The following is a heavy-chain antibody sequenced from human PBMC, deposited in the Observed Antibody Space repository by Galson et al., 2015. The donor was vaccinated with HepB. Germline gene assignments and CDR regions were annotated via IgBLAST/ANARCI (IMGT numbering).Heavy chain of an antibody. CDR1: GYTFTNYW. CDR3: ARLRGTVITVRANWFDP. CDR2: IYPGDSDT. J-gene: IGHJ5*02. V-gene: IGHV5-51*01. Sequence: QSGAEVKKPGESLKISCKGSGYTFTNYWIGWVRQMPGKGLEWMGVIYPGDSDTRYSPSFQGQVTISADKSINTAYVQWSSLKASDTAMYYCARLRGTVITVRANWFDPWGQGTLVTVSS. D-gene: IGHD4-23*01.